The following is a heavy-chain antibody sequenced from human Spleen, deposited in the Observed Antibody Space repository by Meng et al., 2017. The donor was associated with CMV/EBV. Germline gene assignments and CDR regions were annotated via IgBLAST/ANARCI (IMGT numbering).Heavy chain of an antibody. V-gene: IGHV3-11*04. J-gene: IGHJ6*02. CDR3: ARDQQSSSWYVFNYYYYGMDV. D-gene: IGHD6-13*01. Sequence: GESLKISCAASGFTFSDYYMSWIRQAPGKGLEWVSYISSSGSTIYYADSVKGRFTISRDNAKNSLYLQRNSLRAEDTAVYYCARDQQSSSWYVFNYYYYGMDVWGQGTTVTVSS. CDR2: ISSSGSTI. CDR1: GFTFSDYY.